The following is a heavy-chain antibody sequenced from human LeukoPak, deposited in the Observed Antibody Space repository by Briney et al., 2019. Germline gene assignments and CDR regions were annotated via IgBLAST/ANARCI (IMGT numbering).Heavy chain of an antibody. CDR1: GDSVSSNSAA. CDR3: VYSSSSPYYYGMDV. D-gene: IGHD6-6*01. CDR2: TYYRSKWYN. Sequence: SQTLSLTCAISGDSVSSNSAAWNWIRQSPSRGLEWLGRTYYRSKWYNDYAVSVKSRITINPDTSENQFSLQLNSVTPEDTAVYYCVYSSSSPYYYGMDVWGQGTTVTVSS. V-gene: IGHV6-1*01. J-gene: IGHJ6*02.